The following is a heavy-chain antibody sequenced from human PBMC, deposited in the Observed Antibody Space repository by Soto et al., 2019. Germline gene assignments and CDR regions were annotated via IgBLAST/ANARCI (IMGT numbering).Heavy chain of an antibody. Sequence: SETLSLTCAVYGGSFSGYYWSWIRQPPGKGLEWIGEINHSGSTNYNPSLKSRDTISVDTSKNQFSLKLSSGPAADTAVYYCARVDTPEPYSSSWYDYWGQGTLVTVSS. V-gene: IGHV4-34*01. CDR1: GGSFSGYY. CDR2: INHSGST. D-gene: IGHD6-13*01. J-gene: IGHJ4*02. CDR3: ARVDTPEPYSSSWYDY.